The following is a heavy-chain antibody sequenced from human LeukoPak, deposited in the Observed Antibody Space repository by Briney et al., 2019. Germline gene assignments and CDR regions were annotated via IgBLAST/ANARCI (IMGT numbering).Heavy chain of an antibody. J-gene: IGHJ6*02. V-gene: IGHV3-7*01. D-gene: IGHD2-8*02. CDR3: ARVGLVAGMDV. CDR1: GFTFSSYL. Sequence: GGSLRLSCAASGFTFSSYLMSWVRQAPGKGLEWVANIHLDGSEKYYVDSLKGRFTISRDNAENSLYLQMNSPRAEDTAVYYCARVGLVAGMDVWGQGTTVTVSS. CDR2: IHLDGSEK.